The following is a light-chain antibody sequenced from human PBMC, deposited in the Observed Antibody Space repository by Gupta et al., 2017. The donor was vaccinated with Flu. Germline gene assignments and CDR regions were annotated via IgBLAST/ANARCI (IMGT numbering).Light chain of an antibody. CDR1: RPNIGSNY. CDR3: AAWDDSPNAYV. V-gene: IGLV1-44*01. Sequence: QSVLTQPPSASGAAGQTVTISCSGSRPNIGSNYVSWYQQVPGTAPKLLIHRNYERPSGVPDRFSGSKSGTSASLAIGGFQSEDEADYYCAAWDDSPNAYVFGTGTAVSLL. CDR2: RNY. J-gene: IGLJ1*01.